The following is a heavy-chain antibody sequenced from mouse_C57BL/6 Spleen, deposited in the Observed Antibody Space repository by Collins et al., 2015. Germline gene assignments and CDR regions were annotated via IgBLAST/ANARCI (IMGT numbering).Heavy chain of an antibody. J-gene: IGHJ3*01. D-gene: IGHD4-1*01. Sequence: EVQLQQSGAELVRSGASVKLSCTASGFNIKDYYMHWVKQRPERGLEWIGWIDPENGDTEYAPKFQGKATMTADTSSNTAYLQLSSLTSEDTAVYYCNVLGTPFAYWGQGTLVTVSA. CDR1: GFNIKDYY. CDR2: IDPENGDT. V-gene: IGHV14-4*02. CDR3: NVLGTPFAY.